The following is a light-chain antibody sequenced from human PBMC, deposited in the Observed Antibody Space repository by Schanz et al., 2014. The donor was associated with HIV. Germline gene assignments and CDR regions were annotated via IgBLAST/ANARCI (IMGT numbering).Light chain of an antibody. J-gene: IGLJ1*01. CDR1: SSDVGGYNY. V-gene: IGLV2-14*03. Sequence: QSALTQPPSASGSPGQSVTISCTGTSSDVGGYNYVSWYQQHPDTAPKLVIYDVIKRPSGVSNRFSGSKSGNTASLTISGLQAEDEADYYCSSCTGSNTYVFGTGTKLTVL. CDR3: SSCTGSNTYV. CDR2: DVI.